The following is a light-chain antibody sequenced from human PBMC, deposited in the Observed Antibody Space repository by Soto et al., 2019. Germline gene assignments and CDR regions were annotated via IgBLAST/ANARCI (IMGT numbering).Light chain of an antibody. CDR2: DAS. J-gene: IGKJ5*01. CDR3: QQYGSSPIT. Sequence: EIVMTQSPATLSLSPGARATLSCRASQSVGKYLVWYQQKPGQAPRLLIYDASNRATGIPARFSGSGSGTDFTLTISSLEPEDFAVYYCQQYGSSPITFGQGTRLEIK. CDR1: QSVGKY. V-gene: IGKV3-20*01.